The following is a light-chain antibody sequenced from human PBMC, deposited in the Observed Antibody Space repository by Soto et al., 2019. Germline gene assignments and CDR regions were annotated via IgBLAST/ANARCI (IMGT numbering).Light chain of an antibody. J-gene: IGKJ1*01. V-gene: IGKV1-39*01. CDR2: AAS. CDR3: QKSHSSPIN. Sequence: DIQMTQSPSSLSASVGDIVTITCRASQSIGNHLNWYQQKPGKAPEFLIYAASNLQSGVPSRFSGSGSGTDFTLTVNSLQPEDCATYYCQKSHSSPINFGQGTKVDIK. CDR1: QSIGNH.